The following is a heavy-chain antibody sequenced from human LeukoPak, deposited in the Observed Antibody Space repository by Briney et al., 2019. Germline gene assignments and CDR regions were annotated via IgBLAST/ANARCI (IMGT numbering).Heavy chain of an antibody. CDR1: GFIFSSYT. V-gene: IGHV3-21*01. J-gene: IGHJ4*02. CDR3: ARDPKSWYTSASTDY. CDR2: ISSSSSYI. Sequence: GGSLRLSCVASGFIFSSYTMNWVRQAPGKGLEWVSSISSSSSYIYYADSMKCRFTISRDNAKNSLYLQMNSLRAEDTALYYCARDPKSWYTSASTDYWGQGTLVTVSS. D-gene: IGHD6-13*01.